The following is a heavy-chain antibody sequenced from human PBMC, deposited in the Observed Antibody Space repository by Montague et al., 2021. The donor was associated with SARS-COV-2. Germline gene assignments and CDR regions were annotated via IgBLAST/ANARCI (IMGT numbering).Heavy chain of an antibody. V-gene: IGHV3-21*01. CDR2: INTGSSYI. D-gene: IGHD3-16*01. Sequence: SLRLSCAASEFTFSDYSMNWVRQAPGKGLEWVSSINTGSSYIYYADSVKGRLTISRDNARNSLFLQLNSLRAEDTAVYYCARDPRVRGGRGYGMDLWGQGTTVTVSS. CDR3: ARDPRVRGGRGYGMDL. CDR1: EFTFSDYS. J-gene: IGHJ6*02.